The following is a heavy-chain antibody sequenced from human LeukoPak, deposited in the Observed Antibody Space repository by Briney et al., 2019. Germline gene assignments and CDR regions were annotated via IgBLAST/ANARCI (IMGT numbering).Heavy chain of an antibody. V-gene: IGHV1-2*04. CDR2: INPNSGGT. CDR3: ARGGGVTMVRGVATSMDV. Sequence: ASVKVSCKASGYTFTGYYMHWVRQAPGQGLEWMGWINPNSGGTNYAQKFQGWVTMTRDTSISTAYMELSRLRSDDTAVYYCARGGGVTMVRGVATSMDVWGQGTTVTVSS. J-gene: IGHJ6*02. D-gene: IGHD3-10*01. CDR1: GYTFTGYY.